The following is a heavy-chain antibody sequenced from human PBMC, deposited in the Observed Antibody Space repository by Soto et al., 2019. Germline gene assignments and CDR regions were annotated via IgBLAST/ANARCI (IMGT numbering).Heavy chain of an antibody. V-gene: IGHV3-33*06. J-gene: IGHJ4*02. D-gene: IGHD3-16*01. Sequence: PGGSLRLSCAASGFTFSSYGMHWVRQAPGKGLEWVAVIWYDGSNIYYADSVKGRFSVSRDNSKNTLFLHMNSLRAEDTAVYFCAKLVDKSLDDYWGQGALVTVSS. CDR2: IWYDGSNI. CDR1: GFTFSSYG. CDR3: AKLVDKSLDDY.